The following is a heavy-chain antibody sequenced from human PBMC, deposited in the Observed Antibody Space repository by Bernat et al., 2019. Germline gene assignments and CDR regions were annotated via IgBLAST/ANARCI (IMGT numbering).Heavy chain of an antibody. Sequence: QVQLVQSGAEVKKPGASVKVSCKVSGYTLTELSMHWVRQAPGKGLEWMGGFDPEDGETIYAQKFQGRVTMTEDTSTDTDYMELGRLRSGDTAVYYCGTERSGWHYGAFDIWGQGKMVTVSS. J-gene: IGHJ3*02. V-gene: IGHV1-24*01. CDR1: GYTLTELS. CDR2: FDPEDGET. CDR3: GTERSGWHYGAFDI. D-gene: IGHD6-19*01.